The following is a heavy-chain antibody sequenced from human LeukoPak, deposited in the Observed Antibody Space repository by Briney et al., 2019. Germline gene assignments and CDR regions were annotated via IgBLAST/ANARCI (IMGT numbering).Heavy chain of an antibody. CDR1: GFTFSSYE. D-gene: IGHD3-22*01. CDR3: ARFQGYDSSGYSSYNDY. Sequence: GGSLRLSCAASGFTFSSYEMNWVRQAPGKGLEWVSYISSSGSTIYYADSVKGRFTISRDNAKNSLYLQMNSLRAEDTAVYYCARFQGYDSSGYSSYNDYWGQGTLVTVSS. V-gene: IGHV3-48*03. CDR2: ISSSGSTI. J-gene: IGHJ4*02.